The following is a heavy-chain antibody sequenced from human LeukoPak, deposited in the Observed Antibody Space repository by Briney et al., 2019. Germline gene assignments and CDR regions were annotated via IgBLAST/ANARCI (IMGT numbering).Heavy chain of an antibody. CDR2: FDPEDGET. Sequence: ASVKVSCKVSGYTLTELSMHWVRQAPGKGLEWMGGFDPEDGETIYAQKFQGRVTMTRDMSTSTVYMELSSLRSEDTAVYYCARDRAGELRYFDWLNYYYYHMDVWGKGTTVTVSS. J-gene: IGHJ6*03. CDR1: GYTLTELS. CDR3: ARDRAGELRYFDWLNYYYYHMDV. V-gene: IGHV1-24*01. D-gene: IGHD3-9*01.